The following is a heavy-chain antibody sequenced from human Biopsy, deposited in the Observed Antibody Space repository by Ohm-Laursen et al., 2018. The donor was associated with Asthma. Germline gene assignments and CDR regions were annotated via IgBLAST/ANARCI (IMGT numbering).Heavy chain of an antibody. V-gene: IGHV1-18*01. J-gene: IGHJ6*02. CDR3: ARAVDYSHYYGIDV. CDR2: ICVYNGNT. D-gene: IGHD3-10*01. Sequence: SVKVSCKPSGYTFNSAGISWVRQAPGQGLEWMGWICVYNGNTKDAQKLQDRVTMITDTSTSTAYMELRGLRSDDTAVYFCARAVDYSHYYGIDVWAQGTTVTFS. CDR1: GYTFNSAG.